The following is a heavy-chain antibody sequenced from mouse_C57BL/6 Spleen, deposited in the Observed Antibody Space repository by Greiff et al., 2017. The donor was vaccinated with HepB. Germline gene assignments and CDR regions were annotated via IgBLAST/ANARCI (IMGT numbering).Heavy chain of an antibody. V-gene: IGHV1-61*01. CDR3: AVTTVADY. Sequence: VQLQQPGAELVRPGSSVKLSCKASGYTFTSYWMDWVKQRPGQGLEWIGNIYPSDSETHYNQKFKDKATLTVDKSSSTAYMQLSSLTSEVSAVYYCAVTTVADYWGQDTTLTVSS. J-gene: IGHJ2*01. CDR1: GYTFTSYW. D-gene: IGHD1-1*01. CDR2: IYPSDSET.